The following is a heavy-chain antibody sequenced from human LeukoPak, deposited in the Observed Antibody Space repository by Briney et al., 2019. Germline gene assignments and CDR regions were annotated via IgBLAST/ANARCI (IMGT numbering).Heavy chain of an antibody. CDR2: ISSDGSNK. D-gene: IGHD6-13*01. V-gene: IGHV3-30*18. CDR3: AKESGPNIAAAYKDY. CDR1: GFTFSSYG. J-gene: IGHJ4*02. Sequence: PGGSLRLSCAASGFTFSSYGMHWVRQAPGKGLEWVAVISSDGSNKYYADSVKGRFTISRDNSKNTLYLQMNSLRVEDTAVYYCAKESGPNIAAAYKDYWGQGTLVTVSS.